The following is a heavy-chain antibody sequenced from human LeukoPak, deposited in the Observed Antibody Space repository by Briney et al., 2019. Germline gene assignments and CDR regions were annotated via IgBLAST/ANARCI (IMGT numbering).Heavy chain of an antibody. CDR3: ARLPTYDFWSGYLYGMDV. J-gene: IGHJ6*02. CDR2: IYTSGST. CDR1: GGSMSSYY. V-gene: IGHV4-4*07. D-gene: IGHD3-3*01. Sequence: SETLSLTCTVSGGSMSSYYWSWIRQPAGKGLEWIGRIYTSGSTNYNPSLKSRVTMSVDTSKNQFSLKLSSVTAADTAVYYCARLPTYDFWSGYLYGMDVWGQGTTVTVSS.